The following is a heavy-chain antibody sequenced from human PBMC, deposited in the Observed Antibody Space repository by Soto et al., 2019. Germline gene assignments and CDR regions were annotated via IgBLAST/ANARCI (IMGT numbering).Heavy chain of an antibody. J-gene: IGHJ4*02. Sequence: EVPLVESGGGLVQPGGSLSLSCAASGFTFSTYRMNWVRQVPGRGLEWLSYISSGGGTIYYADSVKGRFTISRDNAKKSLDLQIHSLRAEDTALYYCARLYSTVGACPSAYWGQGALVTVSS. CDR3: ARLYSTVGACPSAY. V-gene: IGHV3-48*01. D-gene: IGHD2-8*02. CDR1: GFTFSTYR. CDR2: ISSGGGTI.